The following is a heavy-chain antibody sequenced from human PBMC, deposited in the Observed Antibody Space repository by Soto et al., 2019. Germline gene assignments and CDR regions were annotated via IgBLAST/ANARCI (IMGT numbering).Heavy chain of an antibody. D-gene: IGHD3-3*01. J-gene: IGHJ4*02. CDR3: ARGVYNTVFGVVSLDY. CDR1: GGSFSGYY. V-gene: IGHV4-34*02. Sequence: QVQLQQWGAGLLKPSETLSLTCAVYGGSFSGYYWSWIRQSPGKGLEWIGEINHSASTICNPSLTSRVTISVDTSKNQFSLKLSSVTAADTAVYYCARGVYNTVFGVVSLDYWGQGTPVTVSS. CDR2: INHSAST.